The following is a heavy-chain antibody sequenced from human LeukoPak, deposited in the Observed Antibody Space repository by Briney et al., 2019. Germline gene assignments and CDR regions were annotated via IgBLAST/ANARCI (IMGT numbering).Heavy chain of an antibody. CDR2: ISGSGGST. CDR1: GFTFSSYA. V-gene: IGHV3-23*01. J-gene: IGHJ4*02. CDR3: AKGSGWYN. D-gene: IGHD6-19*01. Sequence: PGGSLRLSCAASGFTFSSYAMTWVRQAPGKGLEWVSGISGSGGSTYYAESVKGRFTISRDNSKSTLYLQMNSLRAEDTAIYYCAKGSGWYNWGQGTLVTVSS.